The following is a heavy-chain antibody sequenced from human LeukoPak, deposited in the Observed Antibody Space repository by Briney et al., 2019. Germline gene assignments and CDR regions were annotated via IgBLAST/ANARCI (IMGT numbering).Heavy chain of an antibody. V-gene: IGHV1-2*02. Sequence: GASVKVSCKASGYTFTGYYMHWVRQAPGQGLEWMGWINPNSGGTNYAQKFQGRVTMTRDTSISTAYMELSRLRSDDTAVYYCARRVSWSGYHVVDYWGQGTLVTASS. CDR3: ARRVSWSGYHVVDY. CDR2: INPNSGGT. D-gene: IGHD3-3*01. CDR1: GYTFTGYY. J-gene: IGHJ4*02.